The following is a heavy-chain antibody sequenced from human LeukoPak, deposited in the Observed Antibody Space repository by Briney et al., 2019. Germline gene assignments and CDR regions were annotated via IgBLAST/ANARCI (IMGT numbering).Heavy chain of an antibody. CDR2: INPNSGGT. J-gene: IGHJ4*02. CDR1: GYTFTGYY. CDR3: ARGWGYCSSTSCYTTYYFDY. Sequence: ASVKVSCKASGYTFTGYYMHWVRQAPGQGLEWMGWINPNSGGTNYAQKFQGRVTMTRDTSISTAYMELSRLRSDDTAVYYCARGWGYCSSTSCYTTYYFDYWGQGTLVTVSS. V-gene: IGHV1-2*02. D-gene: IGHD2-2*02.